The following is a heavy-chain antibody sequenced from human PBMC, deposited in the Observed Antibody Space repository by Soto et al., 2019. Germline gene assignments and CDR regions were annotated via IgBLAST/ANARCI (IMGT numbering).Heavy chain of an antibody. CDR3: ARDTARYGVYSPFDY. D-gene: IGHD2-15*01. CDR1: GGTFSSYA. V-gene: IGHV1-69*01. Sequence: QVQLVQSGAEVKKPGSSVKVSCKASGGTFSSYAISWVRQAPGQGLEWMGGILPIFGTAYYAQKFQGRVTITADESTSTAYMELSSLRSEDTDVYYCARDTARYGVYSPFDYWGQGTLVTVSS. J-gene: IGHJ4*02. CDR2: ILPIFGTA.